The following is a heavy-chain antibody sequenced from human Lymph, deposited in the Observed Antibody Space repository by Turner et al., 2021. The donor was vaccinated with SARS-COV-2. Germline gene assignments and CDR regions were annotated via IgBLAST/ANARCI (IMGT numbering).Heavy chain of an antibody. CDR3: AVAGMNYDLLWKTYYYYGMDV. D-gene: IGHD6-19*01. Sequence: QVQLVQSGAEVKKPGASVKVSCKASCYNFTSYGISWVRHAPGQGLEWMGWISTYNVNTNHAQKLQGIVTMTTDTSTSTAYMELRSLRSDDTAVYYCAVAGMNYDLLWKTYYYYGMDVWGQGTTVTVSS. CDR2: ISTYNVNT. V-gene: IGHV1-18*01. CDR1: CYNFTSYG. J-gene: IGHJ6*02.